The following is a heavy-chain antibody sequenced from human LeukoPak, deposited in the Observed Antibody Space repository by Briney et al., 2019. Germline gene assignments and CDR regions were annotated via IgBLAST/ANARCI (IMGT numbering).Heavy chain of an antibody. J-gene: IGHJ4*02. CDR1: GFTFNNYC. Sequence: GGSLTLSCAASGFTFNNYCLHWVRQAPGKGLEWVTFIRYDGSNQYYADSVKGRFAISRDHSKNTLLLQMNSLRPEHTAVCYCAKGHEYGDSSFDYWGQGTLVTVSS. CDR3: AKGHEYGDSSFDY. D-gene: IGHD4-17*01. CDR2: IRYDGSNQ. V-gene: IGHV3-30*02.